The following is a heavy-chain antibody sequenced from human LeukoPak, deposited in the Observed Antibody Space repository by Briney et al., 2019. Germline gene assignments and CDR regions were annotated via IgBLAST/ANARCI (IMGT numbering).Heavy chain of an antibody. CDR1: GXSISSSNW. CDR2: IYHSGST. V-gene: IGHV4-4*02. Sequence: TSGTLSLTCAVSGXSISSSNWWSWVRQPPGKGLEWIGEIYHSGSTNYNPSLKSRVTISVDTSKNQFSLKLSSVTAADTAVYYCARAPPYSSGRGTHWFDPWGQGTLVTVSS. CDR3: ARAPPYSSGRGTHWFDP. J-gene: IGHJ5*02. D-gene: IGHD6-19*01.